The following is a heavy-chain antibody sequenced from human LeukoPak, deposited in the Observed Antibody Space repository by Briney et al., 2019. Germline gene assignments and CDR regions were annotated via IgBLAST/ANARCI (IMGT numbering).Heavy chain of an antibody. J-gene: IGHJ5*02. CDR1: GGTFSSYA. D-gene: IGHD6-19*01. V-gene: IGHV1-18*01. CDR3: ARRGWYSSGWWDPFDP. CDR2: ISAYNGNT. Sequence: WASVKVSCKASGGTFSSYAISWVRQAPGQGLEWMGWISAYNGNTNYAQKLQGRVTMTTDTSTSTAYMELRSLRSDDTAVYYCARRGWYSSGWWDPFDPWGQGTLVTVSS.